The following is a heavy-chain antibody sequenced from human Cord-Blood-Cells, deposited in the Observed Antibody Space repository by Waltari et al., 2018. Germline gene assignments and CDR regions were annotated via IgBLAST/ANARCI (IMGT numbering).Heavy chain of an antibody. CDR1: GGSFSGYY. D-gene: IGHD6-13*01. J-gene: IGHJ4*02. V-gene: IGHV4-34*01. Sequence: QVQLQQWGAGLLKPSETLSLTCAVYGGSFSGYYWSWIRQPPGKGLGWIGESNHSGITNYNPYLKSRVTISVDTSKNQFSLKLSSVTAADMAVYYCARGEAGRGTFDYWGQGTLVTVSS. CDR3: ARGEAGRGTFDY. CDR2: SNHSGIT.